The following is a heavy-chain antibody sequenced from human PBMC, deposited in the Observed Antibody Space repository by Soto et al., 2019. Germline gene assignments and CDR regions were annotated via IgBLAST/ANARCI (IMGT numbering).Heavy chain of an antibody. CDR3: AHYDYGGLVY. J-gene: IGHJ4*02. Sequence: QITLKESGPTLVKHTQTLTLTCTFSGFSLSTSGVGVTWIRQPPGKALEWLALIYWDDDKRYSPSLKNRLTITKDTSKNQVVLTTTTMDTVDTATYYCAHYDYGGLVYWGQGALVTVSS. CDR2: IYWDDDK. CDR1: GFSLSTSGVG. V-gene: IGHV2-5*02. D-gene: IGHD4-17*01.